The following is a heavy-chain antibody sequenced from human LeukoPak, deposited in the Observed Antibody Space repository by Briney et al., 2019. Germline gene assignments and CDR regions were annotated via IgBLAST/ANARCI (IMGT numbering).Heavy chain of an antibody. D-gene: IGHD2-15*01. CDR2: ISGYNGNT. J-gene: IGHJ4*02. V-gene: IGHV1-18*01. CDR3: ARAEDLAVYYFDY. CDR1: GYTFTRHG. Sequence: ASVKVSCKASGYTFTRHGVSWVRKAPGQGLEWMGWISGYNGNTSFAQKLQGRVTMTTDTPTSTAYMELRSLRSDDTAVYYCARAEDLAVYYFDYWGQGTLVTVSS.